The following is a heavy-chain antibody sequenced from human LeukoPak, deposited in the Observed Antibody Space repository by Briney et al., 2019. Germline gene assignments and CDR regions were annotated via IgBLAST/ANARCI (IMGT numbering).Heavy chain of an antibody. CDR3: ARTVRGRYYDSSGYPDH. CDR2: IKQDGSEK. J-gene: IGHJ5*02. Sequence: PGRSLRPSCAASGFTFSSYWMSWVRQAPGKGLEWVANIKQDGSEKNYVDSVKGRFTISRDNAKNSLYLQMNSLRAEDTAVYYCARTVRGRYYDSSGYPDHWGQGTLVTVSS. CDR1: GFTFSSYW. V-gene: IGHV3-7*01. D-gene: IGHD3-22*01.